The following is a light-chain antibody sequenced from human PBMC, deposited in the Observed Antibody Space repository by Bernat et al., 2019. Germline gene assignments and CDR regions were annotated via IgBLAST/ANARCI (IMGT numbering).Light chain of an antibody. CDR1: QSLLHSNGFRY. CDR3: MQALQTPYT. Sequence: DIVMTQSPLSLPVTPGEPASISCRSSQSLLHSNGFRYLDWYLQKPGQSPQLLIYLGSNRASGVPDRFSGSGSGTDFTLEISRVEADDVGVYYCMQALQTPYTFGQGTKLEIK. J-gene: IGKJ2*01. V-gene: IGKV2-28*01. CDR2: LGS.